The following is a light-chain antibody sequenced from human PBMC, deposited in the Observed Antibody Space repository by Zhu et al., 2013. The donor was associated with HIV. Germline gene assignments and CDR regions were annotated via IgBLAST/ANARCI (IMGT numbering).Light chain of an antibody. V-gene: IGKV3-11*01. CDR2: DAS. CDR1: QSVSSY. Sequence: EIVLTQSPATLSLSPGERATLSCRASQSVSSYLAWYQQKPGQAPRLLIYDASNRATGIPARFSGSGSGTEFTLTISGLRSEDFATYYCQHVNENSAFGPGTKVDI. J-gene: IGKJ3*01. CDR3: QHVNENSA.